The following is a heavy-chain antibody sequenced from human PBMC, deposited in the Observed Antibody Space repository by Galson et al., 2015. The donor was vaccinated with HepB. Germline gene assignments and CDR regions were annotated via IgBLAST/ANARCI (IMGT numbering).Heavy chain of an antibody. D-gene: IGHD2-21*01. CDR1: GGSISSYY. CDR2: IYTSGST. V-gene: IGHV4-4*07. CDR3: ASLTYCGGDCYYFDY. Sequence: SETLSLTCTVSGGSISSYYWSWIRQPAGKGLEWIGRIYTSGSTNYNPSLKSRVTMSVDTSKNQFSLKLSSVTAADTAVYYCASLTYCGGDCYYFDYWGQGTLVTVSS. J-gene: IGHJ4*02.